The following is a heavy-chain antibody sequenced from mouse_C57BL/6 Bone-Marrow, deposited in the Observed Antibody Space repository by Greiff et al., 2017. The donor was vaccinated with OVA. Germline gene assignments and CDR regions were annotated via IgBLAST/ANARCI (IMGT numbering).Heavy chain of an antibody. CDR2: IDPSDSYT. CDR1: GYTFTSYW. J-gene: IGHJ1*03. D-gene: IGHD2-2*01. CDR3: ARVGYYWYFDV. V-gene: IGHV1-59*01. Sequence: QVQLQQPGAELVRPGTSVKLSCKAPGYTFTSYWMHWVKQRPGQGLEWIGVIDPSDSYTNYNQKFKGKATLTVDTSSSTAYMQLSSLTSEDSAVYYCARVGYYWYFDVWGTGTTVTVSS.